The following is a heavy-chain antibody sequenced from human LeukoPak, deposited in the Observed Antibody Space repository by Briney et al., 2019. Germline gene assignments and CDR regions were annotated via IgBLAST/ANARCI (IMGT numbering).Heavy chain of an antibody. CDR1: GYSFTSYW. J-gene: IGHJ4*02. Sequence: GESLKISCQGSGYSFTSYWIGWVRQMPGKGLEWMGIIYPGDSDTRYSPSFQGQVTISADKSISTAYLQWSSLKASDTAMYYCASTYSGIAVAGFYFDYWGQGTLVTVSS. CDR3: ASTYSGIAVAGFYFDY. D-gene: IGHD6-19*01. V-gene: IGHV5-51*01. CDR2: IYPGDSDT.